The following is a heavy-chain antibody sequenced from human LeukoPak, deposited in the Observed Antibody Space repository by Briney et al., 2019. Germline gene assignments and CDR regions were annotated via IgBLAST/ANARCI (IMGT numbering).Heavy chain of an antibody. D-gene: IGHD3-10*01. J-gene: IGHJ4*02. CDR1: GGSFSGYY. CDR3: ARANYYGSGSYYNDFDY. CDR2: INHSGST. V-gene: IGHV4-34*01. Sequence: SETLSLTCAVYGGSFSGYYWSWIRQPPGKGLEWIGEINHSGSTNYHPSLKSRVTISVDTSKNQFSLKLSSVTAADTAVYYCARANYYGSGSYYNDFDYWGQGTLVTVSS.